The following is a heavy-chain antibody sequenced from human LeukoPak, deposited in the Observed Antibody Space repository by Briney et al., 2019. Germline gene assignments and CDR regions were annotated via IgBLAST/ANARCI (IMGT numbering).Heavy chain of an antibody. Sequence: ASVKVSCKASGYTFTSYHMHWVRQAPGQGLEWRGIINPSGDSTSYAQKFQGRVTMTRDMSTSTVYMELSSLRSEDTAVYYCATGVYYYDSSGFRYWGQGTLVTVSS. V-gene: IGHV1-46*01. D-gene: IGHD3-22*01. CDR2: INPSGDST. J-gene: IGHJ4*02. CDR1: GYTFTSYH. CDR3: ATGVYYYDSSGFRY.